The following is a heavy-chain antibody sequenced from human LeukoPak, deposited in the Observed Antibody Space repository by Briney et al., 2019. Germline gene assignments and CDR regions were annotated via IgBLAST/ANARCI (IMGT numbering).Heavy chain of an antibody. CDR1: GYTFTSYA. J-gene: IGHJ5*02. V-gene: IGHV1-69*05. CDR3: ARDDWELFTGWFDP. CDR2: IIPIFGTA. D-gene: IGHD1-26*01. Sequence: ASVKVSCKASGYTFTSYAISWVRQAPGQGLEWMGRIIPIFGTANYAQKFQGRVTITTDEPTSTAYMELSSLRSEDTAVYYCARDDWELFTGWFDPWGQGTLVTVSS.